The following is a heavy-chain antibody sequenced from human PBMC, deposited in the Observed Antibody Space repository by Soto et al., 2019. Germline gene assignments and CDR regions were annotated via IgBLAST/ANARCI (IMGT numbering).Heavy chain of an antibody. V-gene: IGHV2-26*01. CDR1: GFSLTTGRMG. Sequence: VSSPTLVNPTETLTLTCNVSGFSLTTGRMGVSWIRQPPGKALEWLAHIFSHAERSYSTSLQGRLTISKAGSGSQVVLTMTNMDPADTGKYFCVRMNAESYSYYYAMDVWGLGTPVTVSS. J-gene: IGHJ6*02. CDR2: IFSHAER. CDR3: VRMNAESYSYYYAMDV. D-gene: IGHD2-8*01.